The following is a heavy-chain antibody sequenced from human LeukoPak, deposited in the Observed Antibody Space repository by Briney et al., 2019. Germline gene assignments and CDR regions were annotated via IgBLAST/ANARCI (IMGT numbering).Heavy chain of an antibody. CDR2: IIPIFGTA. CDR1: GGTFSSYA. Sequence: SVKVSCKASGGTFSSYAISWVRQAPGQGLEWMGRIIPIFGTANYAQKFQGRVTITTDESTSTAYMELSSLRSEDTAVYYCARDRGLKAPPGHFDYWGQGTLVTVSS. CDR3: ARDRGLKAPPGHFDY. D-gene: IGHD3-10*01. J-gene: IGHJ4*02. V-gene: IGHV1-69*05.